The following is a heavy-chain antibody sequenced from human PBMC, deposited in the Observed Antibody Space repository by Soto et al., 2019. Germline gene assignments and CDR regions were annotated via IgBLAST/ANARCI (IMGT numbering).Heavy chain of an antibody. D-gene: IGHD6-13*01. CDR1: GFTFSSYS. CDR2: ISSSSCYI. J-gene: IGHJ4*02. CDR3: ARGTGGSSWYYFDY. Sequence: GGSLRLSCAASGFTFSSYSMNWVRQAPGKGLEWVSSISSSSCYIYYADSVKGRFTISRDNAKNSLYLRMNSLRAEDTAVYYCARGTGGSSWYYFDYWGQGTLVTVSS. V-gene: IGHV3-21*01.